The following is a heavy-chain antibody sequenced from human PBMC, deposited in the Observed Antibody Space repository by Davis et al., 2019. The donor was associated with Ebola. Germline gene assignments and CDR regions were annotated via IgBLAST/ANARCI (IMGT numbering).Heavy chain of an antibody. J-gene: IGHJ4*02. V-gene: IGHV3-30*19. CDR3: ARVVVAAYDY. Sequence: SLKISCAASGFTFSSYGMHWVRQAPGKGLEWVAVISYDGSNKYYADSVKGRFTISRDNSKNTLYLQMNSLRAEDTAVYYCARVVVAAYDYWGQGTLVTVSS. D-gene: IGHD2-15*01. CDR1: GFTFSSYG. CDR2: ISYDGSNK.